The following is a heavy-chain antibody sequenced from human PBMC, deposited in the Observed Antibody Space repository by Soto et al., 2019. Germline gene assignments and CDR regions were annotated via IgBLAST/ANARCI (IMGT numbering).Heavy chain of an antibody. CDR3: AKRPTSTGFGAPFDI. V-gene: IGHV3-23*01. D-gene: IGHD3-10*01. CDR1: GFTFSTYA. Sequence: EVQLLESGGDLVQPGGSLRLSCAASGFTFSTYAMSWVRQAPGKGLEWVSTISSSGGNTYDTDSVKGRFTISRDNPKNTLYLQMNSLRAEDTAIYYCAKRPTSTGFGAPFDIWGQGTMVTVSS. J-gene: IGHJ3*02. CDR2: ISSSGGNT.